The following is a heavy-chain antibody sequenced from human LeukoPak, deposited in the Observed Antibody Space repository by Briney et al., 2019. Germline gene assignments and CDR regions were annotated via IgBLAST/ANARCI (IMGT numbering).Heavy chain of an antibody. V-gene: IGHV3-23*01. CDR3: AKRPNSGIAVAGTRLGYFQH. CDR2: ISGSGGST. CDR1: GFTFSSYW. D-gene: IGHD6-19*01. J-gene: IGHJ1*01. Sequence: PGGSLRLSCAASGFTFSSYWMSWVRQAPGKGLEWVSAISGSGGSTYYADSVKGRFTISRDNSKNTLYLQMNSLRAEDTAVYYCAKRPNSGIAVAGTRLGYFQHWGQGTLVIVSS.